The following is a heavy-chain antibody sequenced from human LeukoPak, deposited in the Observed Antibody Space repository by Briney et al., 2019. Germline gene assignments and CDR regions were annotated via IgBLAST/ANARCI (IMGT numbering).Heavy chain of an antibody. CDR3: AKDRVVVTAIRFYGMDA. J-gene: IGHJ6*02. V-gene: IGHV3-21*01. CDR2: ISSSSSYI. D-gene: IGHD2-21*02. Sequence: GGSLRLSCAASGFTFSSYSMNWVRQAPGKGLEWVSSISSSSSYIYYADSVKGRFTISRDNAKNSLYLQMNSLRAEDTAVYYCAKDRVVVTAIRFYGMDAWGQGTTVTVSS. CDR1: GFTFSSYS.